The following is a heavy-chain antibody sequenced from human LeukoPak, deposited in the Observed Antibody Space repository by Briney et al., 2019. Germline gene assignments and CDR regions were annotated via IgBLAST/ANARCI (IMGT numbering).Heavy chain of an antibody. D-gene: IGHD4-17*01. J-gene: IGHJ4*02. Sequence: SETLSLTCAVSGYSIRCDDYWGWIRQSPGKGLEWIGSIYHSGSTHYNPSLKSRVTISVDTSKNQFSLMLNSVTAADTAVYYCARNRSVTTTPGFDHWGQGTLVTVSS. V-gene: IGHV4-38-2*01. CDR2: IYHSGST. CDR3: ARNRSVTTTPGFDH. CDR1: GYSIRCDDY.